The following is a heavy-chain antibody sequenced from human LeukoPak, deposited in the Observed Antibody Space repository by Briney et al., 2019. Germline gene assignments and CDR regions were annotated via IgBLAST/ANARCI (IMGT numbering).Heavy chain of an antibody. CDR3: ARVLGDSSGYYPDY. D-gene: IGHD3-22*01. V-gene: IGHV4-39*07. Sequence: SGTLSLTCTVSGGSVSSGSYYWSWIRQPPGKGLEWIGEINHSGSTNYNPSLKSRVTISVDTSKNQFSLKLSSVTAADTAVYYCARVLGDSSGYYPDYWGQGTLVTVSS. CDR2: INHSGST. CDR1: GGSVSSGSYY. J-gene: IGHJ4*02.